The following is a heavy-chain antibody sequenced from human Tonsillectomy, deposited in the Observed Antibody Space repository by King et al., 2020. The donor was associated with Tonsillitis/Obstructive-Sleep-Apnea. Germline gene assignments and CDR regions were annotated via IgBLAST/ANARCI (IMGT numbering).Heavy chain of an antibody. CDR3: ARAGDYDAFDI. CDR1: GGSISNYY. CDR2: IYYSGST. Sequence: VQLQESGPGLVKPSETLSLTCTVSGGSISNYYWSWIRQPPGKGLEWIAYIYYSGSTYSNPSLKRRVTLSVDTSKNQFSLKLSSVTAADTAVYYCARAGDYDAFDIWGQGTMVTVSS. V-gene: IGHV4-59*01. J-gene: IGHJ3*02. D-gene: IGHD4-17*01.